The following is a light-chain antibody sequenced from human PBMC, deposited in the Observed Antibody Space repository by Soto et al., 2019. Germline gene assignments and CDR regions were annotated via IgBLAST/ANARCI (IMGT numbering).Light chain of an antibody. CDR2: AAS. J-gene: IGKJ2*01. CDR3: QKYNSAPYT. V-gene: IGKV1-27*01. CDR1: QGISNY. Sequence: DIQMTQSPSSLSASVGDRVNITCRASQGISNYLAWYQQKPGKVPKLLIYAASTLQSGVPSRFSGSGSGTKFPLTISSLQPEDVATYYFQKYNSAPYTFGQGTKLEIK.